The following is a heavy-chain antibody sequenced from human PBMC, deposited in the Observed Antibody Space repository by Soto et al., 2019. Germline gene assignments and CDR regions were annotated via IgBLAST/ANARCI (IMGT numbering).Heavy chain of an antibody. CDR1: GGTFDNFI. V-gene: IGHV1-69*01. CDR2: IVPMLGTP. D-gene: IGHD1-26*01. CDR3: ARNGTYSSSLIQYSGMDV. J-gene: IGHJ6*04. Sequence: QVQLVQSGAEVKEPGSSVRVSCKASGGTFDNFIMNWVRQTPGQGLEWMGGIVPMLGTPTYAEKFKGRVTISATGSTSTMYLEVTSLRSEDTAISYCARNGTYSSSLIQYSGMDVWGKGTTVTVSS.